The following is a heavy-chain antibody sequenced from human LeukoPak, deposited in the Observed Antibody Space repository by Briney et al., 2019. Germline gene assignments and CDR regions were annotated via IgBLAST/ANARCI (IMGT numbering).Heavy chain of an antibody. Sequence: ASVKVSCKASGYTFTSYDINWVRQATGQGLEWMGWMNPNSGNTGYAQKFQGRVTMTRNTSISTAYMELSSLRSEDTAVYYCAREAMGVVAATLSFDYWGQGTLVTVSS. CDR3: AREAMGVVAATLSFDY. V-gene: IGHV1-8*01. D-gene: IGHD2-15*01. CDR1: GYTFTSYD. J-gene: IGHJ4*02. CDR2: MNPNSGNT.